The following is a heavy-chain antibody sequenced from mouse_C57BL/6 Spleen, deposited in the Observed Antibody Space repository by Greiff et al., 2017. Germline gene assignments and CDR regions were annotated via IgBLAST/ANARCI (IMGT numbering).Heavy chain of an antibody. CDR1: GYTFTSYW. CDR3: SYDGRSYVNYFDY. D-gene: IGHD1-1*01. V-gene: IGHV1-64*01. CDR2: IHPNSGST. J-gene: IGHJ2*01. Sequence: LQPGAELVKPGASVKLSCKASGYTFTSYWMHWVKQRPGQGLEWIGMIHPNSGSTNYNEKFKSKATLTVDKSSSTAYMQISSLTSEDSAVYYCSYDGRSYVNYFDYWGQGTTLTVSS.